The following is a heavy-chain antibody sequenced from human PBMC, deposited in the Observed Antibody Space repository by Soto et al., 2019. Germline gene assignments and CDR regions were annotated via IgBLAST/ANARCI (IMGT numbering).Heavy chain of an antibody. Sequence: GGSLRLSCAASGFTFSSYAMSWVRQAPGKGLEWVSAISGSGGSTYYADSVKGRFTISRDNSKNTLYLQMTSLRAEDTAVYYCAKDQGYYGSGISDYWGQGTLVTVSS. V-gene: IGHV3-23*01. J-gene: IGHJ4*02. CDR3: AKDQGYYGSGISDY. CDR2: ISGSGGST. D-gene: IGHD3-10*01. CDR1: GFTFSSYA.